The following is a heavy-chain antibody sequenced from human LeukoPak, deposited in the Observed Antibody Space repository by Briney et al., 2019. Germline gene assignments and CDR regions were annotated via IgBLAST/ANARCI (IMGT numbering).Heavy chain of an antibody. J-gene: IGHJ4*02. Sequence: PGGSLRLSCAASGFTISSYWMSWVRQAPGKGLEWVASIEQDGSERYYVDSVKGRFTISRDNVKNSLYLQMNSLRAEDTAVYYCASAGTSYGDQFFDYWGQGTLVTVSS. CDR1: GFTISSYW. CDR3: ASAGTSYGDQFFDY. CDR2: IEQDGSER. D-gene: IGHD4-17*01. V-gene: IGHV3-7*01.